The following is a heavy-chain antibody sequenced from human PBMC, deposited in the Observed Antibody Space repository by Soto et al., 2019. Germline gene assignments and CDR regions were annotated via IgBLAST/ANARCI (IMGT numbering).Heavy chain of an antibody. CDR3: TRHGSGDYFLFDP. D-gene: IGHD3-10*01. J-gene: IGHJ5*02. CDR1: GFTFSRYW. Sequence: EVQLVESGGGLVQPGGSLRLSCAASGFTFSRYWMHWVRQAPGKGLEWVSRASPDGTSTSHADSVKGRFTISRDNAKNTLFKQMNSLRAEDTAVYYCTRHGSGDYFLFDPWGQGTLVTVSS. CDR2: ASPDGTST. V-gene: IGHV3-74*01.